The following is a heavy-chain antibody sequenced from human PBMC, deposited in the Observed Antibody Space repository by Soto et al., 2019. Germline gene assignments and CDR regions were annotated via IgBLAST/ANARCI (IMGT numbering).Heavy chain of an antibody. CDR1: GGSFSGYY. CDR3: ARVTGGSIYYFDY. V-gene: IGHV4-34*01. D-gene: IGHD2-15*01. J-gene: IGHJ4*02. Sequence: SETLSLTCAVYGGSFSGYYWSWIRQPPGKGLEWIGEINHSGSTNYNPSLKSRVTISVDTSKNQFSLKLSSVTAADTAVYYCARVTGGSIYYFDYWGQGTLVTVSS. CDR2: INHSGST.